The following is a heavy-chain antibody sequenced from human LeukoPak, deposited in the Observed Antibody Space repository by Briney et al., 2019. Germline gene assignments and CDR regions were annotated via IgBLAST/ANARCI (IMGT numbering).Heavy chain of an antibody. D-gene: IGHD6-19*01. CDR2: IYYGGTT. CDR3: ARWSSDWENNYFDP. Sequence: SETLSLTCTASFGSISSDSHYWGWIRQPPGNRLEWIASIYYGGTTQYNPSLKSRATISIDASNNRFSLRLTSATAADTAVYYCARWSSDWENNYFDPWGQGILVTVSS. CDR1: FGSISSDSHY. J-gene: IGHJ5*02. V-gene: IGHV4-39*07.